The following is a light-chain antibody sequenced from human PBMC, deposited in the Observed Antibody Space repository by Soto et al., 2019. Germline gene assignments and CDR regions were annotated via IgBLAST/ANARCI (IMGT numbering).Light chain of an antibody. V-gene: IGKV3D-20*02. CDR2: GAS. Sequence: EIVLTQSPGTLSLSPGERATLSCRASQSVTSSYLAWWQQKPGQAPRLLIYGASSRATGIPDRFSGSGSGTDFTLAISSLEPEDFAVYYCQQRSNWPLTFGGGTKVDIK. CDR3: QQRSNWPLT. CDR1: QSVTSSY. J-gene: IGKJ4*01.